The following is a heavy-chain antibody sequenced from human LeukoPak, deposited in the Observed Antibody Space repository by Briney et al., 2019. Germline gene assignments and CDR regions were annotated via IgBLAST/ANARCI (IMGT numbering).Heavy chain of an antibody. CDR3: ARVPGGALNWFDP. Sequence: GGSLRLSCAVSGLTFSSHSMNWVRQAPGKGLDWVAVISYDGSNKYYADSVKGRFTISRDNTKNTLYLQMDSLRPEDTAVYYCARVPGGALNWFDPWGQGTLVTVSS. CDR1: GLTFSSHS. CDR2: ISYDGSNK. V-gene: IGHV3-30*04. J-gene: IGHJ5*02. D-gene: IGHD1-1*01.